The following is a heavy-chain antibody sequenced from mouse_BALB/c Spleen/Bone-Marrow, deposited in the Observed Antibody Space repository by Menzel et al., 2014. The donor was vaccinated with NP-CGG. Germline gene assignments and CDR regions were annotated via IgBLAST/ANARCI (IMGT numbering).Heavy chain of an antibody. D-gene: IGHD1-1*01. CDR3: ARYGNILDY. CDR1: GFSLTSYG. J-gene: IGHJ2*01. CDR2: IWSGGGT. Sequence: QVQLQQSGPGLVQPSQRLSITCTVSGFSLTSYGVHWVRQSPGKGLEWLGVIWSGGGTDYNAAFISRLSISKDNSKSQVFFKTNSLQVNDTAIYYCARYGNILDYWGQGTTFTVSS. V-gene: IGHV2-2*02.